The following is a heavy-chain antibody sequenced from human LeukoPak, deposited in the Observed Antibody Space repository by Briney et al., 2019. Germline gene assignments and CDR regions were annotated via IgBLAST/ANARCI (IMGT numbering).Heavy chain of an antibody. D-gene: IGHD5-12*01. Sequence: SGGSLRLSCAASGFTFSSYAMSWVRQAPGKGLEWVSAISGSGGSTYYADSVKGRFTISRDNSKNTLYLQMNSLRVEDTAVYYCAKERGYSGYELFDYWGQGTLVTVSS. J-gene: IGHJ4*02. CDR1: GFTFSSYA. CDR2: ISGSGGST. V-gene: IGHV3-23*01. CDR3: AKERGYSGYELFDY.